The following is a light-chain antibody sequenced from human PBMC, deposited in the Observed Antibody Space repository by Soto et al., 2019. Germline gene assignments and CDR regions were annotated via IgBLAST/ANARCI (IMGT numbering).Light chain of an antibody. J-gene: IGLJ1*01. Sequence: YALTQPPSVSVAPGQTARITCGGNDIGSKSVHWYQQKPGQAAVLGVYDDIDRPSGIPQRPSRSNSGNTATLIISRLEAADEADYYCQVCDSSSDHYVFGPGTKVTVL. CDR1: DIGSKS. V-gene: IGLV3-21*02. CDR2: DDI. CDR3: QVCDSSSDHYV.